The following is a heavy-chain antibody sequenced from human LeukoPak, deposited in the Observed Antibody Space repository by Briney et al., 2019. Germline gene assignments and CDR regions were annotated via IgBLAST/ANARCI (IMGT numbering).Heavy chain of an antibody. CDR1: GGSISSYY. Sequence: SETLSLTCTVSGGSISSYYWSWIRQPPGKGLEWIGYIYYSGSTNYNPSLKSRVTISVDTSKNQFSLKLSSVTAADTAVYYCARGGKARYDWLSTSPLDYWGQGTLVTVSS. D-gene: IGHD3-9*01. CDR3: ARGGKARYDWLSTSPLDY. J-gene: IGHJ4*02. CDR2: IYYSGST. V-gene: IGHV4-59*01.